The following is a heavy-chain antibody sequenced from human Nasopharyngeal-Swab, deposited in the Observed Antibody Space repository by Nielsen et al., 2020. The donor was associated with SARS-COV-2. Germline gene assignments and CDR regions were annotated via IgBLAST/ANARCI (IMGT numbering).Heavy chain of an antibody. CDR2: IIPILGIA. Sequence: SVKVSCKASGGTFSSYAISWVRQAPGQGLEWMGRIIPILGIANYAQKFQGRVTITADKSTSTAYMELSSLRSEDTAVYYCAWEEPALVGATFDYWGQGTPVTVSS. D-gene: IGHD1-26*01. V-gene: IGHV1-69*04. J-gene: IGHJ4*02. CDR3: AWEEPALVGATFDY. CDR1: GGTFSSYA.